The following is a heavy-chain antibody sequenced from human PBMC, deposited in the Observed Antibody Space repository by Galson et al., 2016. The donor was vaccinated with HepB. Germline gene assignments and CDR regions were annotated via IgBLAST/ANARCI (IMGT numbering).Heavy chain of an antibody. J-gene: IGHJ4*02. CDR2: IGTGVSTM. CDR3: ARAKCSSSSWPWGY. CDR1: GFTFSDYY. Sequence: SLRLSCAASGFTFSDYYMSWLRQVPGKGLEWISYIGTGVSTMKYADSVKGRFTISRDNAKNSVYLQMSSLRAEDTAVYYCARAKCSSSSWPWGYWGQGTLVTVSS. V-gene: IGHV3-11*01. D-gene: IGHD6-6*01.